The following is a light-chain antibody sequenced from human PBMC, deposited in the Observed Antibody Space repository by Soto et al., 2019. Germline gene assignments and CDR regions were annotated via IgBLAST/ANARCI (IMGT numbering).Light chain of an antibody. Sequence: QSALTQPASVSGSPGQSITISCTGTSSDVGGYNYVSWYQQHPGKAPKLMIYEVNNRPSGVSIRFSGSKSGNTASLTISGLQGEYEADYYCNSYTSSTTYVFGTGSKVTV. J-gene: IGLJ1*01. CDR1: SSDVGGYNY. CDR2: EVN. CDR3: NSYTSSTTYV. V-gene: IGLV2-14*01.